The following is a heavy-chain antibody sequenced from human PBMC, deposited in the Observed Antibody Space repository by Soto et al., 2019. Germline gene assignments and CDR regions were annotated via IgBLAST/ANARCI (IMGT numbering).Heavy chain of an antibody. Sequence: QVHLVQSGAEVKKPGASVKVSCKASGYTFTSYGITWVRQAPGQGLEWMGGISAPNGKTDYAQKLKCRVIVPRDTSTSTAYMELRSLISDATAVYYCARGRYGDYWGQGALVTVSS. D-gene: IGHD1-1*01. CDR1: GYTFTSYG. CDR2: ISAPNGKT. CDR3: ARGRYGDY. J-gene: IGHJ4*02. V-gene: IGHV1-18*01.